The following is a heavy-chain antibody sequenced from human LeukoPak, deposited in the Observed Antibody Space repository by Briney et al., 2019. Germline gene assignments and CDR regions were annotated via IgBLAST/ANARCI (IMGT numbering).Heavy chain of an antibody. CDR3: AKHLLGYCSSTSCYIPNDY. V-gene: IGHV3-23*01. J-gene: IGHJ4*02. CDR1: GFTFSSYA. D-gene: IGHD2-2*02. Sequence: PGGSLRLSCAASGFTFSSYAMSWVRQAPGKGLEWVSAISGGGGSTYYADSVKGRFTISRDNSKNTLYLQMNSLRAEDTAVYYCAKHLLGYCSSTSCYIPNDYWGQGTLVTVSS. CDR2: ISGGGGST.